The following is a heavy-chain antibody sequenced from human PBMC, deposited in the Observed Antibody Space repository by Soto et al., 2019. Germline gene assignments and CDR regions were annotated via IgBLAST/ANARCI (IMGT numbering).Heavy chain of an antibody. Sequence: QVQLVQSGAEVKKPGASVKVSCKASGYTFTSYDINWVRQATGQGLEWMGWMNPHRGNTGYAQKFQGRVTMTRNTSISTAYMELSSLRSEDTAVYYCARVVVAATGVSLDYWGQGTLVTVSS. CDR1: GYTFTSYD. CDR2: MNPHRGNT. V-gene: IGHV1-8*01. CDR3: ARVVVAATGVSLDY. D-gene: IGHD2-15*01. J-gene: IGHJ4*02.